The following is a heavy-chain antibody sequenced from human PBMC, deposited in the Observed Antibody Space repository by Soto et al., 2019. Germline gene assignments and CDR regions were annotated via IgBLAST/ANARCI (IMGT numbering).Heavy chain of an antibody. CDR2: INHSGTT. CDR1: GESFSGHY. CDR3: ATATVTSFWFDS. D-gene: IGHD2-21*02. V-gene: IGHV4-34*01. J-gene: IGHJ5*01. Sequence: QVQLQQWGAGLLKPAQTLSLTCATYGESFSGHYWSWLRQPPGKGLEWIGEINHSGTTNYNSSLKSRVSIELDTSKMQFSLRLTSVTVADTAVYFCATATVTSFWFDSWGQGTLVTVSS.